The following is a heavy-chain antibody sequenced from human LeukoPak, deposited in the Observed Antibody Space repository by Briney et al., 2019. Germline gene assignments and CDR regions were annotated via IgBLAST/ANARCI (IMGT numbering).Heavy chain of an antibody. CDR3: ARHASGWYSFDY. V-gene: IGHV4-39*01. D-gene: IGHD6-19*01. Sequence: PSETLSLTCSVSVGSIGTSSYYWGWIRQPPGKGLEWIGSINYSGSTYYNPSLKSRVPISVDTSKNQFSLKVTSVTAADTAMYYCARHASGWYSFDYWGQGTLVPVSS. J-gene: IGHJ4*02. CDR1: VGSIGTSSYY. CDR2: INYSGST.